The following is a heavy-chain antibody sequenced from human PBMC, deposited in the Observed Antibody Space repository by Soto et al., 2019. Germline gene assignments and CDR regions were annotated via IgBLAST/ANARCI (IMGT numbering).Heavy chain of an antibody. CDR2: IYPGDSDT. J-gene: IGHJ4*02. D-gene: IGHD2-15*01. CDR1: GYTVSNYW. V-gene: IGHV5-51*01. CDR3: ARHLSCTGDSCYLDY. Sequence: GESLKISGEASGYTVSNYWIGWVRQMPGKGLVWMGIIYPGDSDTRYSPSFQGQVTVSADRSISTAYLQWSSLKASDTGMYYCARHLSCTGDSCYLDYWGQGTLVTVSS.